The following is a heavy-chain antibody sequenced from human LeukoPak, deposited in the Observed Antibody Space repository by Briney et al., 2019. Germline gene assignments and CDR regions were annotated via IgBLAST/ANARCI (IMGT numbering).Heavy chain of an antibody. CDR1: GFTFSPYW. D-gene: IGHD2-2*01. J-gene: IGHJ4*02. Sequence: PGGSLRLSCAASGFTFSPYWMHWVRQAPGKGLVWVARITSDGSSTAYADSVKGRLTISRDNTKNTLYLQMNNLRAEDTAVYYCARARCSRTSCNTESDYWGQGTLVTVSS. CDR3: ARARCSRTSCNTESDY. V-gene: IGHV3-74*01. CDR2: ITSDGSST.